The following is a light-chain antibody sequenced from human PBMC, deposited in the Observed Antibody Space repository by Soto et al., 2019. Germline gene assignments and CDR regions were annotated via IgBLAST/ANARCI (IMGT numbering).Light chain of an antibody. CDR3: QHLNSYPLT. CDR2: DAS. Sequence: DIQLTQSPSFLSASVGDRVTITCRASQAINTYLAWYQQKPGKAPKLLIYDASTLKSGVPSRFSGSESGTEFSLTISNLQPEDFATYYCQHLNSYPLTFGGGTKVEIK. CDR1: QAINTY. J-gene: IGKJ4*01. V-gene: IGKV1-9*01.